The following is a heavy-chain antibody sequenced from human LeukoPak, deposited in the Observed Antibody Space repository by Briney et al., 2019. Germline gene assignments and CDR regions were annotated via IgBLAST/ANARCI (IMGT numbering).Heavy chain of an antibody. CDR3: ATDNSYSSGSYYT. Sequence: KTSETLSRTCTGSGXSISSYYWNWIRQPPGKGREWIGYIYYSGNTTSNPSLRSRATISVDSSKTQFSLKLSSVTDADAAVYYCATDNSYSSGSYYTWGQGTLVTVSS. CDR2: IYYSGNT. CDR1: GXSISSYY. V-gene: IGHV4-59*01. D-gene: IGHD3-10*01. J-gene: IGHJ4*02.